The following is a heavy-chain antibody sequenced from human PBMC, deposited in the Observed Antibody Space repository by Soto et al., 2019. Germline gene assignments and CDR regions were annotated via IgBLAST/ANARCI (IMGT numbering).Heavy chain of an antibody. D-gene: IGHD3-16*02. V-gene: IGHV3-23*01. Sequence: GGSLRFSCAASGFTFSSYAMSWVRQAPGKGLEWVSAISGSGGSTYYADSVKGRFTISRDNSKNTQYLQMNSLRAEDTAVYYCASSLHLGELSPFDYWGQGTLVTVSS. CDR1: GFTFSSYA. CDR2: ISGSGGST. J-gene: IGHJ4*02. CDR3: ASSLHLGELSPFDY.